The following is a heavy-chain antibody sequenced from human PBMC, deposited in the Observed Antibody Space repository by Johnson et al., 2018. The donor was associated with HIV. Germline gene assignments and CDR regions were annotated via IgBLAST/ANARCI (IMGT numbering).Heavy chain of an antibody. D-gene: IGHD6-25*01. CDR3: ATIAAHGAAFDI. CDR1: GFTFSSYG. J-gene: IGHJ3*02. CDR2: IKQDGSNK. V-gene: IGHV3-30*02. Sequence: QVLLVESGGGVVQPGRFLRLSCAASGFTFSSYGMHWVRQAPGKGLEWVANIKQDGSNKYHADSVKGRFTISRDNSKYTLYLQMNSLRPEDTAAYYCATIAAHGAAFDIWGQGTVVTVSS.